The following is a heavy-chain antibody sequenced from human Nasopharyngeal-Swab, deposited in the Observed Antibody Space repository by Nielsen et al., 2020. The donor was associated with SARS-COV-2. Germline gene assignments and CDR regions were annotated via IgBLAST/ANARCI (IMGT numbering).Heavy chain of an antibody. Sequence: GSLRLSCTVSGGSISSSSYYWGWIRQPPGKGLEWIGSIYYSGSTYSNPSLKSRVTISVDTSKNQFSLKLSSVTAADTAVYYCARERGRGGIWNYYYYYMDVWGKGTTVTVSS. D-gene: IGHD3-10*01. CDR3: ARERGRGGIWNYYYYYMDV. V-gene: IGHV4-39*07. J-gene: IGHJ6*03. CDR2: IYYSGST. CDR1: GGSISSSSYY.